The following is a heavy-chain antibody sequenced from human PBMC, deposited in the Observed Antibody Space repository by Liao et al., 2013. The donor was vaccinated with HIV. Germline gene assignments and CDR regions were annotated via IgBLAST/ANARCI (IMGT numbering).Heavy chain of an antibody. J-gene: IGHJ4*02. CDR3: ARDRPSSSFFEY. CDR1: GGSISSYY. Sequence: QVQLQQWGTGLLKPSETLSLTCTVSGGSISSYYWSWLRQSAGKGLEWIGRIDISGNTNYNPSLKSRVTLSEDTSKNQLSLTLSSVTAADTAVYYCARDRPSSSFFEYWGQGILVTVS. CDR2: IDISGNT. D-gene: IGHD6-13*01. V-gene: IGHV4-4*07.